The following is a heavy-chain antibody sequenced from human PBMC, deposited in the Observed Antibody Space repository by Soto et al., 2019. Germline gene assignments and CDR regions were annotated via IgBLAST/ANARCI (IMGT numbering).Heavy chain of an antibody. CDR1: GYTFTSYY. Sequence: ASVKVSCKASGYTFTSYYMHWVRQAPGQGLEWMGIINPSGGSTSYAQKFQGRVTMTRDTSTSTVYMELSSLRSEDTAVYFCARDAQIGHGYSVYHTYWGQGTLVTVSS. J-gene: IGHJ4*02. D-gene: IGHD5-12*01. V-gene: IGHV1-46*01. CDR3: ARDAQIGHGYSVYHTY. CDR2: INPSGGST.